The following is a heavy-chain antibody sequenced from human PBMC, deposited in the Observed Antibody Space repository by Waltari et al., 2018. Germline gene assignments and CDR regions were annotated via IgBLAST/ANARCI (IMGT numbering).Heavy chain of an antibody. Sequence: QVQLVESGGGVVQPGRSLRLSCAASGFTFSSYGMHWVRQAPGKGLEWVAVIWYDGSNKDDADSVKGRFTIARDNSKNTLYLQMNSLRAEDTAMYYCAKQGPASGVYSGIDYWGQGTLVTVSS. CDR1: GFTFSSYG. CDR2: IWYDGSNK. D-gene: IGHD2-8*01. J-gene: IGHJ4*02. V-gene: IGHV3-30*18. CDR3: AKQGPASGVYSGIDY.